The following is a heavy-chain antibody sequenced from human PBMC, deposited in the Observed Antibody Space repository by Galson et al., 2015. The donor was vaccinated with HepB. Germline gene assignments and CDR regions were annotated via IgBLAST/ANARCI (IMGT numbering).Heavy chain of an antibody. CDR3: ARDLSGWYRFDY. J-gene: IGHJ4*02. CDR1: GYTFITYY. Sequence: SVKVSCKASGYTFITYYMHWVRQAPGQGLEWMGVITPGGGSATYAQEFQGRVTMTRDTSTSTVYMEMSSVTPEDTAVYYCARDLSGWYRFDYWGQGTLVTVSS. D-gene: IGHD6-19*01. V-gene: IGHV1-46*01. CDR2: ITPGGGSA.